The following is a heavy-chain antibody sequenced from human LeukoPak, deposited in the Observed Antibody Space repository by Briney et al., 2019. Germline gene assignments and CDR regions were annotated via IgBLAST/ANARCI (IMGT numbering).Heavy chain of an antibody. Sequence: GASVKVSCKAYGYIFTSFYIHWVRQAPGQGLEWMGIINPSGGYTNSAQKLQGRVTMTRDTSTSTVYMELSSLRSEDTAVYYCARGYYYDSSGNLDYWGQGTLVTVSS. V-gene: IGHV1-46*01. D-gene: IGHD3-22*01. CDR3: ARGYYYDSSGNLDY. CDR1: GYIFTSFY. CDR2: INPSGGYT. J-gene: IGHJ4*02.